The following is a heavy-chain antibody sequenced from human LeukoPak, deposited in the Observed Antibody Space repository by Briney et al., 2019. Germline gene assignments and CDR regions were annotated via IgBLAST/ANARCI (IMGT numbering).Heavy chain of an antibody. D-gene: IGHD6-13*01. CDR3: AKGKGSSWYENFDY. CDR2: ISGSGGST. CDR1: GFTFSSYA. J-gene: IGHJ4*02. Sequence: AGSLRLSCAASGFTFSSYAMSWVRQAPGKGLEWVSAISGSGGSTYYADSVKGRFTISRDNSKNTLYLQMNSLRAEDTAVYYCAKGKGSSWYENFDYWGQGTLVTVSS. V-gene: IGHV3-23*01.